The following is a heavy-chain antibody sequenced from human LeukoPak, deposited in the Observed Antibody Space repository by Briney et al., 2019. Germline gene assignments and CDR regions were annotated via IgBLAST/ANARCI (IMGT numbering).Heavy chain of an antibody. Sequence: SETLSLTCTVSGGSISSSSYYWGWIRQPPGKGLEWIGSIYYSGSTYYNPFLKSRVAISVDTSKNQFSLKLSSVTAADTAVYYCARHSPRIAAALSGAFDIWGQGTMVTVSS. J-gene: IGHJ3*02. CDR3: ARHSPRIAAALSGAFDI. V-gene: IGHV4-39*01. CDR2: IYYSGST. D-gene: IGHD6-13*01. CDR1: GGSISSSSYY.